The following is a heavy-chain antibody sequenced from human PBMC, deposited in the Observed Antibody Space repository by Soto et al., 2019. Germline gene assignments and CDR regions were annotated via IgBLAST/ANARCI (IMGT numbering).Heavy chain of an antibody. V-gene: IGHV3-30*19. CDR2: TSYDGSDK. CDR3: ARWGTTAGFDV. CDR1: GFTFRSYV. J-gene: IGHJ1*01. D-gene: IGHD3-16*01. Sequence: QVQLVESGGGVVQPGTSLRVSCVGSGFTFRSYVMHWVRQAPGKGLEWVALTSYDGSDKYYDDSVRGRFTISRDNSRNTVDLQMDSLRLEDTALYYCARWGTTAGFDVWGQGTLVSVSS.